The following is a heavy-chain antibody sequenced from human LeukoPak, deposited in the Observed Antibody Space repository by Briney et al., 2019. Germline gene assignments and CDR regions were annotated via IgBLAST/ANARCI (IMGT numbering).Heavy chain of an antibody. CDR2: IKQDGSEK. V-gene: IGHV3-7*01. Sequence: GGSLRLSCAASGFTFSSYWMSWVRQAPGKGLEWVANIKQDGSEKYYVDSVKGRFTISRDNAKNSLYLQMDSLRVEDTAVYYCARDCSSTNCYRGGFDPWGQGTLVTVSS. CDR1: GFTFSSYW. J-gene: IGHJ5*02. CDR3: ARDCSSTNCYRGGFDP. D-gene: IGHD2-2*01.